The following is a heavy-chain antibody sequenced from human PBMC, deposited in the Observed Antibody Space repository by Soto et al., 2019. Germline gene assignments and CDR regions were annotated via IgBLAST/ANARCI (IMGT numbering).Heavy chain of an antibody. V-gene: IGHV1-69*04. D-gene: IGHD3-10*01. CDR2: IIPILGIA. CDR1: GGTFSSYT. J-gene: IGHJ6*02. CDR3: ARDLPNYYGPGSLDYYYYGMDV. Sequence: SVKVSCKASGGTFSSYTISWVRQAPGQGLEWMGRIIPILGIANYAQKFQGRVTITADKSTSTAYMELSRLRSEDTAVYYCARDLPNYYGPGSLDYYYYGMDVWGQGTTVTVSS.